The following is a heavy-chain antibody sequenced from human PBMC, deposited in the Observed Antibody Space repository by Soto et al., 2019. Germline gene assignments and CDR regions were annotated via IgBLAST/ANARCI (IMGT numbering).Heavy chain of an antibody. J-gene: IGHJ4*02. CDR1: GFTFPTYA. CDR2: ITGSGTDA. D-gene: IGHD2-15*01. CDR3: AKGRAYSQTFIDS. V-gene: IGHV3-23*01. Sequence: GGSLRLSCTASGFTFPTYAMSWVRQSPGKGLEWVSAITGSGTDAFYAASVKGRFTISRDNSKNMMHLQMNGLRSEDTAVYFCAKGRAYSQTFIDSWGQGTQVTVSS.